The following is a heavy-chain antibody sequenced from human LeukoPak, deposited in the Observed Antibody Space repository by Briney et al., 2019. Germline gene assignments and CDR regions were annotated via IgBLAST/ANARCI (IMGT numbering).Heavy chain of an antibody. Sequence: PSETLSLTCTVSGGSISSYYWSWIRQPPGNRLEWIGHINYSGSTNYNPSLKSRVTISVDTSKNQFSLKLSSVTAADTAVYYCASRSSIWSGYQDTLYYFDSWGQGTLVTVSS. CDR1: GGSISSYY. V-gene: IGHV4-59*01. D-gene: IGHD3-3*01. J-gene: IGHJ4*02. CDR2: INYSGST. CDR3: ASRSSIWSGYQDTLYYFDS.